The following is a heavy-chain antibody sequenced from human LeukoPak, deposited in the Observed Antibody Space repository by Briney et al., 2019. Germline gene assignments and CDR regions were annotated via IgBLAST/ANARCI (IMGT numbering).Heavy chain of an antibody. CDR3: ARAHYGSGSSKFDY. Sequence: SETLSLTCTVSGGSISSYYWSWIRQPPGKGLEWIGYIYYSGSTNYNPSLKSRVTLSVDTSKNQFSLKLSSVTAADTAVYYCARAHYGSGSSKFDYWGQGTLVTVSS. CDR2: IYYSGST. D-gene: IGHD3-10*01. V-gene: IGHV4-59*01. J-gene: IGHJ4*02. CDR1: GGSISSYY.